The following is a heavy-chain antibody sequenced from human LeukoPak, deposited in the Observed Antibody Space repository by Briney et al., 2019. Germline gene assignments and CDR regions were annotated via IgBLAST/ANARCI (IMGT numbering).Heavy chain of an antibody. CDR2: ISAYNGNT. D-gene: IGHD3-22*01. J-gene: IGHJ4*02. V-gene: IGHV1-18*01. Sequence: ASVKVSCKASGYTFTSYGISWVRQAPGQGLEWMGWISAYNGNTNYAQKLQGRVTMTTDTSTSAAYMELRSLRSDDTAVYYCARDDYYDSSGYYPFDYWGQGTLLTVSS. CDR1: GYTFTSYG. CDR3: ARDDYYDSSGYYPFDY.